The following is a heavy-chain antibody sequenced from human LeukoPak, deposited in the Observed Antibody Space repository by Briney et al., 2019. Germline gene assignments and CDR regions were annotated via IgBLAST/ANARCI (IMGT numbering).Heavy chain of an antibody. CDR2: ISSSSSTI. D-gene: IGHD3-10*01. Sequence: GSLRLSCAASGFTFSSYSMNWVRQAPGKGLEWVSYISSSSSTIYYADSGKGRFTISRDNAKNSLYLQTNSLRAQDTAVYYCARDRGTDRWFAENLSGNWFDPWGQGTLVTVSS. V-gene: IGHV3-48*04. CDR1: GFTFSSYS. CDR3: ARDRGTDRWFAENLSGNWFDP. J-gene: IGHJ5*02.